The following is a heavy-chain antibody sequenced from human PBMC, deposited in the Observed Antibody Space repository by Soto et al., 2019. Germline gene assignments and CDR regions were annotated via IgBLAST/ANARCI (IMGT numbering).Heavy chain of an antibody. CDR1: GFTFSSYG. CDR2: ISYDGSNK. CDR3: AKGVMEWLRFVYYYYYGMDV. Sequence: QVPLVESGGGVVQPGRSLRLSCAASGFTFSSYGMHWVRQAPGKGLEWVAVISYDGSNKYYADSVKGRFTISRDNSKNSLYLQMNSLRAEDTAVYYCAKGVMEWLRFVYYYYYGMDVWGQGTTVTVSS. D-gene: IGHD5-12*01. V-gene: IGHV3-30*18. J-gene: IGHJ6*02.